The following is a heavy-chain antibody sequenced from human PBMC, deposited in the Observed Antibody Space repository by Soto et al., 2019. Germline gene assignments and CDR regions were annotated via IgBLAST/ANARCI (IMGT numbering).Heavy chain of an antibody. Sequence: QVQLVQSGSEVKKPGSSVKVSCTASGGTFSDFTLSWLRQAPGRGLEWMGGIIPMIGATNNAQKLKGRLTITADKSTGTVFMELNSLRSDDTAVYYCARYWSAGTLYGAFDIWGQGTEVTVSP. D-gene: IGHD2-15*01. CDR1: GGTFSDFT. V-gene: IGHV1-69*06. J-gene: IGHJ3*02. CDR3: ARYWSAGTLYGAFDI. CDR2: IIPMIGAT.